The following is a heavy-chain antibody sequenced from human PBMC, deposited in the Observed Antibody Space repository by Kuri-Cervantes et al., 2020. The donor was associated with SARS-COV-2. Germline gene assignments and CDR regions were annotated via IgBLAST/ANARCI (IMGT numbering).Heavy chain of an antibody. Sequence: ESLKISCAASGFTFSSYWMHWVRQAPGKGLVWVSRINSDGSSTSYADSVKGRFTISRDNAKNTLYLQMNSLRAEDTAVYYCARGGYYGSGWFDPWGQGTLVHVSS. D-gene: IGHD3-10*01. CDR2: INSDGSST. V-gene: IGHV3-74*01. CDR1: GFTFSSYW. J-gene: IGHJ5*02. CDR3: ARGGYYGSGWFDP.